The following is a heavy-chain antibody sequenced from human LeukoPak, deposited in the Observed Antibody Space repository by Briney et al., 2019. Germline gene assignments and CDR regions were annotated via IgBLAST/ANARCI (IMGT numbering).Heavy chain of an antibody. CDR3: ARDGSGFDP. CDR2: ISSSSSYI. V-gene: IGHV3-21*01. Sequence: GGSLRLSCAASGFTFSSYAMSWVRQAPGKGLEWVSSISSSSSYIYYADSVKGRFTISRDNAKNSLYLQMNSLRAEDTAVYYCARDGSGFDPWGQGTLVTVSS. CDR1: GFTFSSYA. J-gene: IGHJ5*02. D-gene: IGHD3-10*01.